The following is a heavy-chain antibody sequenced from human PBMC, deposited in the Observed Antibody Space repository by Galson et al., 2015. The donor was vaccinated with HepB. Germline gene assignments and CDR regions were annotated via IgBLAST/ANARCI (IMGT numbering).Heavy chain of an antibody. Sequence: QSGAEVKKPGESLRISCKGSGYSFTSYWISWVRQMPGKGLEWMGRIDPSDSYTNYSPSFQGRVTISADKSISTAYLQWSSLKASDTAMYYCATPRGGIWKYYYGMDVWGQGTTVTVSS. CDR3: ATPRGGIWKYYYGMDV. CDR2: IDPSDSYT. CDR1: GYSFTSYW. J-gene: IGHJ6*02. V-gene: IGHV5-10-1*01. D-gene: IGHD2-15*01.